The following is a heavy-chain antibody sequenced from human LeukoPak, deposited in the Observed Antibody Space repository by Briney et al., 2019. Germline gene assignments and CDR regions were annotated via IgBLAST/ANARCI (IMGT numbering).Heavy chain of an antibody. D-gene: IGHD3-3*01. V-gene: IGHV3-30*04. CDR1: GFTFSSYA. J-gene: IGHJ4*02. Sequence: QTGGSETLFCAASGFTFSSYAVHWVRQAPGKGLEWVAVISYDGRKKYYADSVKGRFTISRDNSKNALYLQMNSLRAEDTAVYYCASESEALDYWGQGTLVTVSS. CDR3: ASESEALDY. CDR2: ISYDGRKK.